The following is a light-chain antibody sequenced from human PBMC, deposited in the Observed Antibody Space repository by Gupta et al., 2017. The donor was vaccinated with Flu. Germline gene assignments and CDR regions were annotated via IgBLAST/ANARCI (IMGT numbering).Light chain of an antibody. CDR2: KAS. J-gene: IGKJ2*03. Sequence: DIQMTQSPSTVSESVGDSVTIICRASESIFNWLAWFQQKPGKAPKLLIYKASNLESGVPSRFSGSGSGTEFTLTISSLQPDDFATYYCQQYSSVPYSFGQGTKLEIK. V-gene: IGKV1-5*03. CDR3: QQYSSVPYS. CDR1: ESIFNW.